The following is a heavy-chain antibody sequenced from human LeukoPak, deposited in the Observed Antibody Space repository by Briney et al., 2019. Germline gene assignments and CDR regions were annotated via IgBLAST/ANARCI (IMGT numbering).Heavy chain of an antibody. CDR2: INTNTGNP. CDR1: GYTFTSYA. Sequence: ASVKVSCKASGYTFTSYAMNWVRQAPGQRLEWMGWINTNTGNPTYAQGFTGRFVFSLDTSVSTAYLQISSLKAEDTAVYYCTRALSVVAAPDAFDIWGQGTMVTVSS. J-gene: IGHJ3*02. V-gene: IGHV7-4-1*02. D-gene: IGHD3-22*01. CDR3: TRALSVVAAPDAFDI.